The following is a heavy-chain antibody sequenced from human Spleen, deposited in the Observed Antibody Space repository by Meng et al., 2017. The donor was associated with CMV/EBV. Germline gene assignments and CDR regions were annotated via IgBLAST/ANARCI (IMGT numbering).Heavy chain of an antibody. D-gene: IGHD2-8*01. J-gene: IGHJ5*02. CDR1: FSSYA. Sequence: FSSYAMSWVRQAPGKGLEWVSAISGSGGSTYYADSVKGRFTISRDNSKNTLYLQMNSLRAEDTAVYYCAKESLVYLMVYAINRRWFDPWGQGTLVTVSS. CDR3: AKESLVYLMVYAINRRWFDP. CDR2: ISGSGGST. V-gene: IGHV3-23*01.